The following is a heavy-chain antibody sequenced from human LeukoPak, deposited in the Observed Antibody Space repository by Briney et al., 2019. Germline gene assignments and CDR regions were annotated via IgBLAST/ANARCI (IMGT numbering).Heavy chain of an antibody. D-gene: IGHD1-20*01. CDR3: AKGLRITFDY. V-gene: IGHV3-23*01. Sequence: GGSLRLSCAASGFTFSSYAMSWVRQAPGKGLEWVSGISGSGGSTYYADSVKGRLTISRDNSKNTLYLQMSSLRAEDTAVYYCAKGLRITFDYWGQGTLVTVSS. CDR2: ISGSGGST. J-gene: IGHJ4*02. CDR1: GFTFSSYA.